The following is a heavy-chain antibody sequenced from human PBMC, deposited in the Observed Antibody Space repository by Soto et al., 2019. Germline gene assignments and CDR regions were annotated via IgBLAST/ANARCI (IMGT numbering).Heavy chain of an antibody. D-gene: IGHD2-15*01. V-gene: IGHV3-33*01. Sequence: PGGSLRISCAASGFTFSSYGMHWGRQAPGKGLEWVAVIWYDGSNKYYADSVKGRFTISRDNSKNTLYLQMNSLRAEDTTVYYCSRSGRSPYCSGGSCYSGSYFDYWGQGTLVTVSS. CDR2: IWYDGSNK. J-gene: IGHJ4*02. CDR1: GFTFSSYG. CDR3: SRSGRSPYCSGGSCYSGSYFDY.